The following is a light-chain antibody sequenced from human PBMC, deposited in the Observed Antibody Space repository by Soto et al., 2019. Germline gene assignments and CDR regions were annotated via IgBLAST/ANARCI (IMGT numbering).Light chain of an antibody. CDR3: QQYGSSPQRT. Sequence: EIVLTQSPGTLSLSRGERATLSCRASQSVSSSYLAWYQQKPGQAPRLLIYGASSRATGIPDRFSGSGSGTDFTLTISRLEPEDFAVYYCQQYGSSPQRTFGQGTKVEIK. CDR1: QSVSSSY. J-gene: IGKJ1*01. V-gene: IGKV3-20*01. CDR2: GAS.